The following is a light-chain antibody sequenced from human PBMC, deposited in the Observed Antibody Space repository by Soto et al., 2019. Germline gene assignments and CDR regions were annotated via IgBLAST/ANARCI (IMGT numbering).Light chain of an antibody. V-gene: IGKV3-15*01. J-gene: IGKJ1*01. CDR1: QSVSSI. CDR2: DTY. Sequence: EIVVTQSPATLSVSPGERVTLSCRASQSVSSILAWYQQRPGQAPRLLIYDTYTRAPGIAARLSGSGSGTEFILTSSSLQSEDVAVYYCQQYVHWPPWTCGQETTVDIK. CDR3: QQYVHWPPWT.